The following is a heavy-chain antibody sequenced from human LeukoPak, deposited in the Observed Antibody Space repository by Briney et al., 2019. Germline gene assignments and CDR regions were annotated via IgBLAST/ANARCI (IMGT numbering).Heavy chain of an antibody. Sequence: GGSLRLSCAASGFTFSSYEMNWVRQAPGRRLEWVSYIISSGGTIYYADSVKGRFTISRDNAKNSLYLQMNSLRAEDTAVYYCATGGPPKSDAFDIWGQGTMVTVSS. CDR3: ATGGPPKSDAFDI. CDR1: GFTFSSYE. CDR2: IISSGGTI. V-gene: IGHV3-48*03. D-gene: IGHD4-23*01. J-gene: IGHJ3*02.